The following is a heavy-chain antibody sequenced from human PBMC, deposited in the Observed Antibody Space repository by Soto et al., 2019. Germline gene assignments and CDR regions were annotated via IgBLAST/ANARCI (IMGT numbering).Heavy chain of an antibody. CDR2: INHSGST. Sequence: QVQLQQWGAGLLKPSETLSLTCAVYGGSFSGYYWSWIRQPPGKGLEWIGEINHSGSTNYNPSLTRRVAMSVNTSKNQFSLELAAVTAADTAVYDCARISYWIGGSCEGGFDPWGQGTLVTVSS. CDR1: GGSFSGYY. D-gene: IGHD2-15*01. V-gene: IGHV4-34*01. CDR3: ARISYWIGGSCEGGFDP. J-gene: IGHJ5*02.